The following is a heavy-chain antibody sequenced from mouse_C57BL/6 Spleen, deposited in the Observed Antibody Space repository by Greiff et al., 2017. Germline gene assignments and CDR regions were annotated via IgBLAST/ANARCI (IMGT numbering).Heavy chain of an antibody. CDR3: ARSGYYGSLDY. CDR2: IYPSDSET. CDR1: GYTFTSYW. Sequence: VQLQQPGAELVRPGSSVKLSCKASGYTFTSYWMDWVKQRPGQGLEWIGNIYPSDSETHYKQKFKDKATLTVDKSSSTAYMQLSSLTSEDSAGYYCARSGYYGSLDYWGQGTTLTVSS. V-gene: IGHV1-61*01. J-gene: IGHJ2*01. D-gene: IGHD1-1*01.